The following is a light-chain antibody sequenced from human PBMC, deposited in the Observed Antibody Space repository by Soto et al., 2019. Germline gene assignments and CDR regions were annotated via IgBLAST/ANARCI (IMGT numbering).Light chain of an antibody. CDR3: QQSYSTPLT. CDR2: SAA. CDR1: QSISTY. Sequence: DLQIPPSPSSLSSSVVATFTITCPARQSISTYLNGYQQKPGKAPKLLIYSAASLQSGGPSRCSGSRSGTDFTLTISSLQPEEFATYYCQQSYSTPLTFGGGTKVDIK. J-gene: IGKJ4*01. V-gene: IGKV1-39*01.